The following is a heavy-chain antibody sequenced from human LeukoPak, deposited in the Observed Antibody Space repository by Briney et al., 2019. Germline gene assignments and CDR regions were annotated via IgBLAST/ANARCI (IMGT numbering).Heavy chain of an antibody. CDR3: ATLYMIVVVLSYCYY. V-gene: IGHV4-39*01. D-gene: IGHD2-2*01. CDR2: IYYSGST. Sequence: SETLSLPCSVWGGSYQSSSYYWGTIRQPPGKGLEWIGSIYYSGSTYYNPSLKSRVTISVDTSKNQFSLKLSSLTAADTAVYDCATLYMIVVVLSYCYYWDQGTLVTVSS. J-gene: IGHJ4*02. CDR1: GGSYQSSSYY.